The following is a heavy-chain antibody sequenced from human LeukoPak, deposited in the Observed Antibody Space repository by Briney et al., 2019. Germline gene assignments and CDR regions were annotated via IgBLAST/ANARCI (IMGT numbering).Heavy chain of an antibody. Sequence: SETLSLTCTVSGGSISSYYWSWIRQPPGKGLEWIGYLYYSGSTNYNPSLKSRVTISVDTSKNQFSLKLSSVTAADTAVYYCARDKTTGRYYYGMDVWGQGTTVTVSS. CDR1: GGSISSYY. J-gene: IGHJ6*02. CDR3: ARDKTTGRYYYGMDV. V-gene: IGHV4-59*01. D-gene: IGHD4-11*01. CDR2: LYYSGST.